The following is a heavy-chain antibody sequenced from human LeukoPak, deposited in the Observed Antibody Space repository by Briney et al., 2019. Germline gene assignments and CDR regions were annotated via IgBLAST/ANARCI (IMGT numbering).Heavy chain of an antibody. CDR2: IYHSGST. V-gene: IGHV4-38-2*01. CDR3: ARLGYCSSTSCSFDY. D-gene: IGHD2-2*01. CDR1: GYSLSSGYY. J-gene: IGHJ4*02. Sequence: SETLSLTCAVSGYSLSSGYYWGWIRQPPGKGLEWIGSIYHSGSTYYNPSLKSRVTISVDTAKNQFSLKLSSVTAADTAVYYCARLGYCSSTSCSFDYWGQGTLVTVSS.